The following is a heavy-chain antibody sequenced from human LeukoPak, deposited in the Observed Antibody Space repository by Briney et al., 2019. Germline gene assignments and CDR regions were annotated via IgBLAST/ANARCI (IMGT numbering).Heavy chain of an antibody. J-gene: IGHJ4*02. V-gene: IGHV3-23*01. Sequence: GGSLRLSCAASGLSFSTYAMSWVRQAPGKGLEWVSGISGSGVDTHYADSVKGRFRISRDNSKNTLYLQLNSLRAEDTAVYYCASGTYRLGDYWGLGTLVTVSS. CDR2: ISGSGVDT. CDR3: ASGTYRLGDY. CDR1: GLSFSTYA. D-gene: IGHD3-10*01.